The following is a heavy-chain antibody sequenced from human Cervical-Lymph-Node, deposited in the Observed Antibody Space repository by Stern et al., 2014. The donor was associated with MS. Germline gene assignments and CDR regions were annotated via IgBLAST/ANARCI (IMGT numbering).Heavy chain of an antibody. CDR2: IWYDGSNE. CDR3: ARPLGYYYGMDV. Sequence: DQLAATGGGVVQPGRSLRLPCAAAGFIFNDYAMHWVRQAPGTGLAWVAVIWYDGSNEFYVGSVKCRLTISRVNSRNTLYLQMSSLRAEDTAVYYCARPLGYYYGMDVWGQGTTVTVSS. J-gene: IGHJ6*02. CDR1: GFIFNDYA. V-gene: IGHV3-33*01.